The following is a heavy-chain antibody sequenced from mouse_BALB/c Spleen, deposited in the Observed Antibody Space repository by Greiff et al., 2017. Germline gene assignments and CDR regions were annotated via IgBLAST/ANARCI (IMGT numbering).Heavy chain of an antibody. CDR1: GYTFSSYW. V-gene: IGHV1-9*01. Sequence: VKLMESGAELMKPGASVKISCKATGYTFSSYWIEWVKQRPGHGLEWIGEILPGSGSTNYNEKFKGKATFTADTSSNTAYMQLSSLTSEDSAVYYCARRSLLLRLGAMDYWGQGTSVTVSS. D-gene: IGHD1-2*01. J-gene: IGHJ4*01. CDR3: ARRSLLLRLGAMDY. CDR2: ILPGSGST.